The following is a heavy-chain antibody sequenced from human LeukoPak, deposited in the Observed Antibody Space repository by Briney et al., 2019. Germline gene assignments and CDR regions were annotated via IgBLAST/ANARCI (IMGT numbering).Heavy chain of an antibody. V-gene: IGHV4-28*01. CDR1: GYSITSSSW. Sequence: SDTLSLTCAVSGYSITSSSWWGWIRQPPGKGLEWIGCIYHSGTTYYNPPLQSRVTMSVDTSKNQFSLKLSSVTAVDTAVYYCARKENVYYYFDYWGQGTLVTVSS. D-gene: IGHD3-10*01. CDR3: ARKENVYYYFDY. J-gene: IGHJ4*02. CDR2: IYHSGTT.